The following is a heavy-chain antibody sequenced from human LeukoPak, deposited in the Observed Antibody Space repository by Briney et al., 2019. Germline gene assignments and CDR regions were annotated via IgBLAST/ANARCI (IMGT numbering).Heavy chain of an antibody. CDR1: GESFTDHH. D-gene: IGHD1-14*01. J-gene: IGHJ4*02. CDR3: ARGPDSRKAGY. V-gene: IGHV4-34*01. CDR2: ISHDEGT. Sequence: SGTLSLTCGIYGESFTDHHLSWIRQPPGKGLEWIGEISHDEGTNYNPSLKSRVTISLDMSKSQFSLRLTSVTAADTAVYYCARGPDSRKAGYWGPGTLVTVSS.